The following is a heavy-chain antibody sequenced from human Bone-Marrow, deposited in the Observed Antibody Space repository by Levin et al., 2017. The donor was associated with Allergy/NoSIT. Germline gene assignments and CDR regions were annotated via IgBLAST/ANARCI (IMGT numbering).Heavy chain of an antibody. D-gene: IGHD5-12*01. Sequence: TGGSLRLSCAASGFTFTTYVMHWVRQAPGKGLEWVAVISYDGSNKYYADSVKGRFTISRDNSKNTLYLQMNSLRGEDTAVYYCATPAISHKKAFDFWGQGTLVTVSS. CDR3: ATPAISHKKAFDF. CDR2: ISYDGSNK. CDR1: GFTFTTYV. V-gene: IGHV3-30*03. J-gene: IGHJ4*02.